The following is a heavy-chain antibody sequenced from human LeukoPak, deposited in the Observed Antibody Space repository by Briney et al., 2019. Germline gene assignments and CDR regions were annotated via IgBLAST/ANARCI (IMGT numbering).Heavy chain of an antibody. CDR2: NYYSGST. Sequence: SETLSLTCTVSGGSISSYYWSWIRQPPGKGLEWIGYNYYSGSTNYNPSLKSRVTISVDTSKNQFSLKLSSVTAADTAVYYCARDSGYSSGHFDYWGQGTLVTVSS. J-gene: IGHJ4*02. CDR1: GGSISSYY. CDR3: ARDSGYSSGHFDY. V-gene: IGHV4-59*01. D-gene: IGHD6-19*01.